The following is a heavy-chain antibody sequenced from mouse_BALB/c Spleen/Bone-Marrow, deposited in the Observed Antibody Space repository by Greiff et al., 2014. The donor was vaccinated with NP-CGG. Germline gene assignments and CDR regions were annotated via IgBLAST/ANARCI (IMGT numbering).Heavy chain of an antibody. J-gene: IGHJ3*01. CDR3: TGAPGFAD. Sequence: LQQPGSELVRPGASVELSCKASGYTFTSYWMHWVKQRPGQGLEWIGNIYPGSGSTNYDEKFKSKATLTVDTSSSTAYMQLSSLTSVDSAVYYCTGAPGFADWGQGTLVTVSA. V-gene: IGHV1S22*01. CDR2: IYPGSGST. CDR1: GYTFTSYW.